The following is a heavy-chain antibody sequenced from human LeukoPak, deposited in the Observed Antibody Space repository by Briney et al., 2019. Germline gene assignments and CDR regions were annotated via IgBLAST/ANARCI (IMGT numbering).Heavy chain of an antibody. CDR2: ISPGGSGT. V-gene: IGHV3-74*01. Sequence: GGSLRLSCEASGLTFRDFWMHWVRQAPGGGLVWVSRISPGGSGTSYADSVKGRFSISRDNAEDTLYLQMNSLTADDTSVYYCAISTRISVAGTGHFDSWGQGTLVTVSS. CDR3: AISTRISVAGTGHFDS. D-gene: IGHD6-19*01. J-gene: IGHJ4*02. CDR1: GLTFRDFW.